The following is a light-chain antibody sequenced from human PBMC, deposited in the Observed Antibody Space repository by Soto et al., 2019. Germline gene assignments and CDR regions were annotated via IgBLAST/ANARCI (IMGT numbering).Light chain of an antibody. CDR1: QCVRNY. CDR2: DAS. J-gene: IGKJ2*01. V-gene: IGKV3-11*01. CDR3: QHRSNWYT. Sequence: EIVLPQSPVTLSLSPGERATLSCRASQCVRNYLAWYQQKPGQAPRLLIYDASPRATGIPARFSGSGSGTDFTLTISSLEPEDFAVYYCQHRSNWYTFGQGTKLEIK.